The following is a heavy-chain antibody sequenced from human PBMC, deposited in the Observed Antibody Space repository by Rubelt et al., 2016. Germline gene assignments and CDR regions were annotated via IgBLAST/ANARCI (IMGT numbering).Heavy chain of an antibody. CDR3: ARAAGYYDSSGYFEFDY. V-gene: IGHV3-33*01. CDR2: IWYDGSNK. J-gene: IGHJ4*02. Sequence: LGGVAVIWYDGSNKYYADSVKGRFTISRDNSKNTLYLQMNSLRAEDTAVYYCARAAGYYDSSGYFEFDYWGQGTLVTVSS. D-gene: IGHD3-22*01.